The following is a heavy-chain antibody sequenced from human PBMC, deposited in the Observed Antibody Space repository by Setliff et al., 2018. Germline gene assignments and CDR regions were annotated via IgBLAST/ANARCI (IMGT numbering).Heavy chain of an antibody. J-gene: IGHJ2*01. V-gene: IGHV4-34*01. CDR3: ARGPTIVDWFFDL. D-gene: IGHD3-22*01. CDR1: GGSFSGYY. CDR2: INHSGST. Sequence: SETLSLTCAVYGGSFSGYYWNWIRQPPGKGLEWIGEINHSGSTNYNPSLKSRVTISEDMSKNQVSLTLTSVTAADTAVYYCARGPTIVDWFFDLWGRGTLVTVS.